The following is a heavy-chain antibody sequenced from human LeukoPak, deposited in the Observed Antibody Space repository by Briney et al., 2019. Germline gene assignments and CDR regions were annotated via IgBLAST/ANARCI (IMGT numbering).Heavy chain of an antibody. CDR3: ARAVYGDSSFDY. V-gene: IGHV1-2*02. CDR2: FNPNSGDT. CDR1: VSSSSDNN. Sequence: GASVKASCKPSVSSSSDNNMTWVRQSPGQGLEWLGWFNPNSGDTNDAQKFQGTVTMTRDASISTVYLELSRLRSDDTAVYYCARAVYGDSSFDYWGQGTLATVSS. J-gene: IGHJ4*02. D-gene: IGHD4-17*01.